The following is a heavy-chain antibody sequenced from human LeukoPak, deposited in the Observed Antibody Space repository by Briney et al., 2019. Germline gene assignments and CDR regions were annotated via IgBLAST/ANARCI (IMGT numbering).Heavy chain of an antibody. D-gene: IGHD6-6*01. CDR1: GGSISSYY. V-gene: IGHV4-59*01. J-gene: IGHJ4*02. Sequence: PSETLSLTCTVSGGSISSYYWSWIRQPPGKGLEWIGYIYYSGSTNYNPSLKSRVTVSVDTAKNQFSLKLSSVTAADTAVYYCARQQYSTSSCDSWGQGTLVTVST. CDR3: ARQQYSTSSCDS. CDR2: IYYSGST.